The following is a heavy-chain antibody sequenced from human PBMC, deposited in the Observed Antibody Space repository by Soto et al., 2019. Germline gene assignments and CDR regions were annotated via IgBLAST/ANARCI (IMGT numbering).Heavy chain of an antibody. J-gene: IGHJ6*04. Sequence: ASVKVSCKAIGYTSSSYGINWVRQAPGQGLEWMGWISVFNGDTKYAQKLQGRVAITKDPGTSTAQMELRSLRSDDAAVYFCATKDDHKDDEPYYYGWEVWGEGTTETVTA. CDR1: GYTSSSYG. CDR3: ATKDDHKDDEPYYYGWEV. D-gene: IGHD3-16*01. CDR2: ISVFNGDT. V-gene: IGHV1-18*01.